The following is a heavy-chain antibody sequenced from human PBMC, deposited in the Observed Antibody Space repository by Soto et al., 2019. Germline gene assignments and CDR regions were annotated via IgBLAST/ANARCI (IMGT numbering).Heavy chain of an antibody. Sequence: QVQLVQSGAEVKKPGASVKVSCKASGYTFTNYGISWIRPAPGQGLEWMGWISAYNGNKNYAQKFQGRVTMTTDGSMYAACMELRSLRSEVTAVYYCAGDGYEIPTFDHWGQGSLVTVSS. D-gene: IGHD5-12*01. V-gene: IGHV1-18*01. CDR2: ISAYNGNK. J-gene: IGHJ4*02. CDR3: AGDGYEIPTFDH. CDR1: GYTFTNYG.